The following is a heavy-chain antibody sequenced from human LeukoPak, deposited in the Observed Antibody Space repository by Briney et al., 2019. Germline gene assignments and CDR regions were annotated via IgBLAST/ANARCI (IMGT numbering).Heavy chain of an antibody. CDR3: ARVYYDFWSGYSTTPLDY. J-gene: IGHJ4*02. V-gene: IGHV1-18*01. CDR2: ISAYNGNT. D-gene: IGHD3-3*01. Sequence: ASVNVSCKASGYTFTSYGISWVRQAPGQGLEWMGWISAYNGNTNYAQKLQGRVTMTTDTSTSTAYMELRSLRSDDTAVYYCARVYYDFWSGYSTTPLDYWGQGTLVTVSS. CDR1: GYTFTSYG.